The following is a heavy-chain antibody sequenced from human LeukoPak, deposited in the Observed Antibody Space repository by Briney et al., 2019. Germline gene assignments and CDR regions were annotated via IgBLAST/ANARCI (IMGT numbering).Heavy chain of an antibody. V-gene: IGHV3-15*01. CDR1: GFTFTYGW. J-gene: IGHJ1*01. CDR3: SKAVNGSYFD. CDR2: IKSNPDGGTA. D-gene: IGHD1-26*01. Sequence: GGSLRLSCAASGFTFTYGWMTWVRQAPGKGLEGVGRIKSNPDGGTADYAAPVKGRFTISRDDSRNTLYLQMNNLEIDDTAVYFCSKAVNGSYFDWGQGTLVIVSS.